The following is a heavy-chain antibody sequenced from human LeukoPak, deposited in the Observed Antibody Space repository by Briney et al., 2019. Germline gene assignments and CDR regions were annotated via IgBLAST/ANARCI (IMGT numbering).Heavy chain of an antibody. CDR1: GGSISSYY. CDR3: ARGFSYDYYFDS. CDR2: IYYSGST. V-gene: IGHV4-59*08. J-gene: IGHJ4*02. D-gene: IGHD3-16*01. Sequence: SETLSLTCTVSGGSISSYYWSWIRQPPGKGLEWIGYIYYSGSTNYNPSLKSRVTISVDTSKNQFSLTLTSVTAADTAVYYCARGFSYDYYFDSWGQGTLVTVSA.